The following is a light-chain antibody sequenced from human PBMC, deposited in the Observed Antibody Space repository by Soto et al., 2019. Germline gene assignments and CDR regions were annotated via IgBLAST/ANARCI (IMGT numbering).Light chain of an antibody. CDR2: EVS. V-gene: IGLV2-8*01. Sequence: QSVLTQPPSASGSPGQSVTFSCTGTSSDVGGYNYVSWYQQHPGKAPKLMIYEVSKRPSGVPDRFSGSKSGNTASLTVSGLQAEDEADYYCSSYAGSNILVVFGGGTQLTVL. CDR3: SSYAGSNILVV. J-gene: IGLJ2*01. CDR1: SSDVGGYNY.